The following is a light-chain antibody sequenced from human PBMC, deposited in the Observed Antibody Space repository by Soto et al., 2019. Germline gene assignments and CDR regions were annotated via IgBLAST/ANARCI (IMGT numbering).Light chain of an antibody. V-gene: IGKV3-11*01. Sequence: EIVLTQSPATLSLSPGERATLSCRASQSVSSYLAWYQQKPGQAPRLLIYDASHRATGIPARFSGSGSGTDFTLTISSLEPEDFAVYYCQQRSNRPYTFGQGPKLEIK. CDR1: QSVSSY. CDR2: DAS. J-gene: IGKJ2*01. CDR3: QQRSNRPYT.